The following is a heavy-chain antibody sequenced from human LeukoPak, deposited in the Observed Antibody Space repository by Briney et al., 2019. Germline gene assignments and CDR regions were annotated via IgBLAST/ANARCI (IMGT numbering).Heavy chain of an antibody. Sequence: GGSLRLSCTASGFTFSDYAMNWVRQAPGKGLEWVSAISGSDDRTYYADSVKGRFTLSRDNSKNTVYLQTNSLRAEDTAIYYCAKYRGSHRVFDYWGQETLVTVSS. J-gene: IGHJ4*02. V-gene: IGHV3-23*01. CDR1: GFTFSDYA. CDR2: ISGSDDRT. D-gene: IGHD1-26*01. CDR3: AKYRGSHRVFDY.